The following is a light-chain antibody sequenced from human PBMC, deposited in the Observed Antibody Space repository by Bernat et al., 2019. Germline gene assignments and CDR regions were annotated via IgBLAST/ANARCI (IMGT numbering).Light chain of an antibody. Sequence: QAGLTQPPSVSKGLRQTATFTCTGNSNNVGNQGAACLQQHQGHPPKLLSYRNNNRPSGISERFSASRSGNTASLTITGLQPEDGADYYCSAWDSSLSGHVFGSGTNVPVL. J-gene: IGLJ6*01. V-gene: IGLV10-54*04. CDR3: SAWDSSLSGHV. CDR1: SNNVGNQG. CDR2: RNN.